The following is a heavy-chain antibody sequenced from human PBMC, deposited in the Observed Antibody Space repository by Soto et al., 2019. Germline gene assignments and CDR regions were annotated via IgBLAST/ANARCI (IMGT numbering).Heavy chain of an antibody. CDR3: ARDSMVVVESRHALLIDY. CDR2: IWNDGSNK. Sequence: QVQLVESGGGVVQPGRSLRLSCATSGFTFSSYGMHWVRQAPGKGLEWVAVIWNDGSNKYYADSVKGRFTISRDNSKNTLYLQMNSLRAEDTAVYYCARDSMVVVESRHALLIDYWGQGTLVTVSS. V-gene: IGHV3-33*01. CDR1: GFTFSSYG. J-gene: IGHJ4*02. D-gene: IGHD3-22*01.